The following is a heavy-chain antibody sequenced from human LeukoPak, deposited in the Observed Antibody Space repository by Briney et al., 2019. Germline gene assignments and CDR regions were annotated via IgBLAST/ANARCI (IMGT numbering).Heavy chain of an antibody. J-gene: IGHJ4*02. CDR2: IRYDGSNK. CDR3: AKDAVDIVVVPAAPFPDY. CDR1: GFTFSSYG. V-gene: IGHV3-30*02. Sequence: PGGSLRLSCAASGFTFSSYGMHWVRQAPGKGLEWVAFIRYDGSNKYYADSVKGRFTISRDNSKNTLYLQMNSLRAEDTAVYYCAKDAVDIVVVPAAPFPDYWGQGTLVTVSS. D-gene: IGHD2-2*03.